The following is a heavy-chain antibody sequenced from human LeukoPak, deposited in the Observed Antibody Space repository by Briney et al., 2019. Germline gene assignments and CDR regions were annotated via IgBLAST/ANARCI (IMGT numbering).Heavy chain of an antibody. D-gene: IGHD3-22*01. CDR1: GYTFTSYD. V-gene: IGHV1-8*01. J-gene: IGHJ4*02. CDR2: MNPNSGNT. CDR3: ARGPDTYYYDSSGYADY. Sequence: ASVKVSCKASGYTFTSYDINWVRQATGQGLEWMGWMNPNSGNTGYAQKFQGRVTMTRNTSISTAYMELSSLRSEDTAVYYCARGPDTYYYDSSGYADYWGQGTLVTVSS.